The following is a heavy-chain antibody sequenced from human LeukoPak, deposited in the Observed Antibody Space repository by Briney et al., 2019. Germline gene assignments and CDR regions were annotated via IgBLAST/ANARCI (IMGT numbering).Heavy chain of an antibody. V-gene: IGHV3-23*01. D-gene: IGHD3-10*01. Sequence: GGSLRLSCAASGFTFSSYAMSWVRQAPGKGLEWVSGISGSGGSTYYADSGKGRLTIFRDNSKNTLYLQMNSLRAEDTAVYYCAKGGSGSYWSYGMDVWGQGTTVTVSS. CDR2: ISGSGGST. CDR1: GFTFSSYA. J-gene: IGHJ6*02. CDR3: AKGGSGSYWSYGMDV.